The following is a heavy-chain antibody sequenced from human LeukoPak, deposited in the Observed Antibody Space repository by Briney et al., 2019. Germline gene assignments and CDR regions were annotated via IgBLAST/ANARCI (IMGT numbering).Heavy chain of an antibody. V-gene: IGHV3-74*01. CDR2: INSDGSNT. CDR3: AAYYCDSSAADTFDI. J-gene: IGHJ3*02. D-gene: IGHD3-22*01. CDR1: GFTFSSSW. Sequence: GGSLRLSCAASGFTFSSSWMHWVRQAPEKGLVWVSRINSDGSNTNYADSVKGRFTISRDTAKNTLYLQMNSLRAEDTAVYYCAAYYCDSSAADTFDIWGQGTMVTVSS.